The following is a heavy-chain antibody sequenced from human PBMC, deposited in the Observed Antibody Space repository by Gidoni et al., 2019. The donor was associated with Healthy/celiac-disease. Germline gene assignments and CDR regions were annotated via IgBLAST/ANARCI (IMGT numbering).Heavy chain of an antibody. Sequence: EVQLVESGGGLVQPGRSLRLSCAASGFTFDDYAMHWVRQAPGKGLEWVSGISWNSGSIGYADSVKGRFTISRDNAKNSLYLQMNSLRAEDTALYYCAKDGATIPYYYYGMDVWGQGTTVTVSS. J-gene: IGHJ6*02. D-gene: IGHD1-26*01. CDR1: GFTFDDYA. V-gene: IGHV3-9*01. CDR3: AKDGATIPYYYYGMDV. CDR2: ISWNSGSI.